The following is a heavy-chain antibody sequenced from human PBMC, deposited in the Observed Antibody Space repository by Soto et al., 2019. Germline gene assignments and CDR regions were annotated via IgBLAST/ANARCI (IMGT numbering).Heavy chain of an antibody. CDR2: IYYSGST. Sequence: SETLSLTCTVSGGSISSGGYYWSWIRQHPGKGLEWIGYIYYSGSTYYNPSLKSRVTISVDTSKNQFSLKLSSVTAADTAVYYCARVFGHRNSSYYYYGMDVWGQGTTVTVSS. CDR1: GGSISSGGYY. V-gene: IGHV4-31*03. D-gene: IGHD4-4*01. CDR3: ARVFGHRNSSYYYYGMDV. J-gene: IGHJ6*02.